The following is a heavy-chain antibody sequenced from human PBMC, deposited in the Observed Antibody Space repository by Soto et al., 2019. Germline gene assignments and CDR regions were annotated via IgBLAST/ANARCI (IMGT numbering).Heavy chain of an antibody. CDR3: AREGISLLGAFDI. Sequence: SETLSLTCSVSGGSINNYYWNWVRQTPGKGLEWIGYIYYTGSTHYNPSLKSRVTMSVDTSKNQFSLRLTSVTAADTAVYFCAREGISLLGAFDIWGQGTVVTVSS. V-gene: IGHV4-59*01. CDR1: GGSINNYY. D-gene: IGHD3-16*02. CDR2: IYYTGST. J-gene: IGHJ3*02.